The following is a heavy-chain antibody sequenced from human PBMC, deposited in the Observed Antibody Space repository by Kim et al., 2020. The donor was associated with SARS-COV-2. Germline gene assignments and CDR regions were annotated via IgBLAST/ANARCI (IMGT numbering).Heavy chain of an antibody. J-gene: IGHJ6*02. CDR3: AKSYGEYYYYYGLDV. CDR1: GFTFINYA. V-gene: IGHV3-23*01. Sequence: GGSLRLSCAASGFTFINYAMTWVRQAPGKGLEWVSGISGSGGSTYYADSVKGRFTMSRDNSKNTLYLQMNSLRDEDTALYYCAKSYGEYYYYYGLDVWGQGTTVSVSS. D-gene: IGHD5-18*01. CDR2: ISGSGGST.